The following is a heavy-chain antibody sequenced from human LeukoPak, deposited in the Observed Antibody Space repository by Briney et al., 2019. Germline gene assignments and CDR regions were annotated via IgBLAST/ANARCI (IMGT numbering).Heavy chain of an antibody. D-gene: IGHD6-13*01. Sequence: SETLSLTCTDSGGSISSYYWSWIRQPPGKGLEWIGYIYYSGTTNYNPSLKSRVTISVDTSKNQFSPKLSSVTAADTAVYYCARGVYIAAAQYGYWGQGTLVTVSS. CDR2: IYYSGTT. CDR1: GGSISSYY. V-gene: IGHV4-59*01. CDR3: ARGVYIAAAQYGY. J-gene: IGHJ4*02.